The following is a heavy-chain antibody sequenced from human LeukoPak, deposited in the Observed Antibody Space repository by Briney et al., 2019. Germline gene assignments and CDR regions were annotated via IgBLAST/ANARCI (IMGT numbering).Heavy chain of an antibody. J-gene: IGHJ6*03. CDR3: ARLPPNSSGWPSGYYMDV. CDR1: GGSISSSSYY. D-gene: IGHD6-19*01. V-gene: IGHV4-39*01. CDR2: IYYSGST. Sequence: PSETLSLTCTVSGGSISSSSYYWGWIRQPPGKGLEWIGSIYYSGSTYYNPSLKSRVTISVDTSKNQFSLKLSSVTAADTAVYYCARLPPNSSGWPSGYYMDVRGKGTTVTVSS.